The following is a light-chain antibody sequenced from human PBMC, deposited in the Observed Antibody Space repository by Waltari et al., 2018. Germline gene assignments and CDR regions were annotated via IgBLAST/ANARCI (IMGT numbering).Light chain of an antibody. CDR2: KAS. Sequence: DIQMTQSPSTLSASVGDRVTITCLASQGFNSCLAWYQQKPGKAPKLLISKASALQNWVAPRFSGGGSGTEFTLTISNLQPDDSSTYYCQQYDSFPVTFGHGTKVEIK. V-gene: IGKV1-5*03. CDR1: QGFNSC. CDR3: QQYDSFPVT. J-gene: IGKJ1*01.